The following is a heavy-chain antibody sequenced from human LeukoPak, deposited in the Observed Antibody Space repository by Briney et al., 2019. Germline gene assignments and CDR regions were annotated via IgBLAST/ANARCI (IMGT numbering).Heavy chain of an antibody. CDR2: IKQDASEI. D-gene: IGHD3-10*01. V-gene: IGHV3-7*01. CDR3: ATDGGPFDN. CDR1: GVPISGYW. Sequence: PGGSLRLSCAASGVPISGYWMSWVRQAPGKGLEWVANIKQDASEICYVASVRGRFTISRDNAKNSVFLQMSSLRAEDTAVYYCATDGGPFDNWGQGILVTVSS. J-gene: IGHJ4*02.